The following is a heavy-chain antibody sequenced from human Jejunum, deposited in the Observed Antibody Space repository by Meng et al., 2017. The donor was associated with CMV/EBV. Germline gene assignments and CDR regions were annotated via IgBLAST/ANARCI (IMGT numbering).Heavy chain of an antibody. V-gene: IGHV3-21*01. CDR1: GFTFSSYS. J-gene: IGHJ4*01. CDR3: ARAGLYGSGLGY. CDR2: ITSDSTYI. Sequence: GFTFSSYSMNWVRQAPGKGLEWVSSITSDSTYIYYADSVKGRFTISRDNAKNSLYLQMNSLRAEDTAVYYCARAGLYGSGLGYWGQGTLVTV. D-gene: IGHD6-19*01.